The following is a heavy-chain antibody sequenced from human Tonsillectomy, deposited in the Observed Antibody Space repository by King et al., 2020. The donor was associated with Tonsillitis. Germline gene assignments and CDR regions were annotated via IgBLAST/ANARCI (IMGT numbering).Heavy chain of an antibody. CDR2: IKSKTDGGTT. J-gene: IGHJ4*02. Sequence: VQLVESGGGLVKPGGSLRLSCAASGFTFSNAWMSWVRQAPGKGLEWVGRIKSKTDGGTTDYPAPVKGRLTISRDDSKNPLYLQMNSLKTEDTAVYYCTTPGPLWLFSPDYWGQGTLVTVSS. V-gene: IGHV3-15*01. CDR3: TTPGPLWLFSPDY. D-gene: IGHD3-22*01. CDR1: GFTFSNAW.